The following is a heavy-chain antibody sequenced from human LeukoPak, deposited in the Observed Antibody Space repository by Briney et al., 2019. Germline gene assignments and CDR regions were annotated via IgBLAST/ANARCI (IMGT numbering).Heavy chain of an antibody. CDR1: GGSISSYY. Sequence: PSETLSLTCTVSGGSISSYYWSWIRQPPGKGLEWIGYIYYSGSTNYNPSLKSRVTISVDTSKNQFSLKLSSVTAADTAVYYCARARSGWASDAFDIWGQGTMVTVSS. CDR2: IYYSGST. CDR3: ARARSGWASDAFDI. J-gene: IGHJ3*02. D-gene: IGHD6-19*01. V-gene: IGHV4-59*01.